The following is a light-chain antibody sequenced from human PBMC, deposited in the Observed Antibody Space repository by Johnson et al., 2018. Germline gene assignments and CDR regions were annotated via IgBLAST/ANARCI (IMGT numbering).Light chain of an antibody. CDR3: GTWDSSLSAGNV. J-gene: IGLJ1*01. CDR2: ENN. V-gene: IGLV1-51*02. Sequence: QSVLTQPPSVSAAPGQKVTISCSGSSSNIGNNYVSWYQQLPGTAPKLLIYENNKRPSGIPDRFSGSKSGTSATLDITGLQTGDEADYYCGTWDSSLSAGNVFVTGTKVTV. CDR1: SSNIGNNY.